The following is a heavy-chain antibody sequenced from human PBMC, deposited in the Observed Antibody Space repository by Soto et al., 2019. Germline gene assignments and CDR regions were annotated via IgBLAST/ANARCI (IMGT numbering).Heavy chain of an antibody. V-gene: IGHV4-39*01. CDR3: ARRVPAGAAYYHYAMDV. D-gene: IGHD2-2*01. Sequence: QLQLQESGPGLVKSSETLSLTCTVSGGYISSTNYYWGWIRQPPGKGLEWIGSIHYSGSTYYNPSLKSRVTISVDTSKNQFSLRLSSVTAADTTVYYCARRVPAGAAYYHYAMDVWGQGTTVTVSS. J-gene: IGHJ6*02. CDR1: GGYISSTNYY. CDR2: IHYSGST.